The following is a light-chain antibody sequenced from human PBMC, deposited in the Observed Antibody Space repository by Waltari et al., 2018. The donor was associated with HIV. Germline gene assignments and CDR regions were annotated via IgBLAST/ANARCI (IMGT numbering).Light chain of an antibody. CDR2: AAS. CDR3: QQSYSPLWT. V-gene: IGKV1-39*01. CDR1: QSISNY. J-gene: IGKJ1*01. Sequence: DIQMTQSPSSLSASVGDRVTITCRASQSISNYLNWYQQKPGKAPKLLIYAASSLQSGVPSSFSGSGSGTDFTLTISSLQPEDVATYYCQQSYSPLWTFGQGTKVDIK.